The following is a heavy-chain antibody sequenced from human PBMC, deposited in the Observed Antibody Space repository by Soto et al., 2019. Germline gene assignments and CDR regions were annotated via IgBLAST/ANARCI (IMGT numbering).Heavy chain of an antibody. J-gene: IGHJ5*02. Sequence: SETLSLTCSVSGASISNHYWSWMRQSPGKGLEWIGLMSNTGIPTYNPSLQGRVNISPDTSNNRISLRLSSVTAADTAVYYCAREAGCCGLRCYRNNWFDPWGQGILVTVSS. CDR2: MSNTGIP. CDR1: GASISNHY. V-gene: IGHV4-59*11. D-gene: IGHD2-2*02. CDR3: AREAGCCGLRCYRNNWFDP.